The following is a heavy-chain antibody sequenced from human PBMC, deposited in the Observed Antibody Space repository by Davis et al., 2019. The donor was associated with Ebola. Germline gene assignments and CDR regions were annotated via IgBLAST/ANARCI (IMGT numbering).Heavy chain of an antibody. V-gene: IGHV1-2*06. CDR3: ARGDYYYGSGSYPSDP. Sequence: ASVKVSCKASGYTFTAFFIHWVRQSPGQGLEWMGRINPKTGAANYLQKFQGRVTMTRDTSISTAYMELSRLRSDDTAVYYCARGDYYYGSGSYPSDPWGQGTLVTVSS. CDR1: GYTFTAFF. CDR2: INPKTGAA. J-gene: IGHJ5*02. D-gene: IGHD3-10*01.